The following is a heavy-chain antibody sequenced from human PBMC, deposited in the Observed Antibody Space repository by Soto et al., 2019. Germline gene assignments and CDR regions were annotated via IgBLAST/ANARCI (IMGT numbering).Heavy chain of an antibody. V-gene: IGHV1-2*02. Sequence: QVRLMQSGPEVWRPGASVTVSCKASGYTFTHYFIHWVRRAPGQGLEWMGYINPKSGDTHYSQPFRGRVSMTRDTSTDTANMGLSSLKSDDTAVYFCARVPGHKNSRGDFWGQGTPITVSS. J-gene: IGHJ4*02. CDR3: ARVPGHKNSRGDF. CDR1: GYTFTHYF. CDR2: INPKSGDT. D-gene: IGHD1-7*01.